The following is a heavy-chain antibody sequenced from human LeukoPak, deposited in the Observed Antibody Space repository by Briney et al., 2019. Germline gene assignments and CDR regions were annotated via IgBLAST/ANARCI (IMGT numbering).Heavy chain of an antibody. CDR3: ASWGYCSSTSCNHFDY. CDR2: INSDGSST. Sequence: PGGSLRLSCAASGFTFSSYWMHWVRQAPGKGLVWVSRINSDGSSTSYADSVKGRFTISRDNAKNTLYLQMNSLRAEDTAVYYCASWGYCSSTSCNHFDYWGQGTLVTVSS. V-gene: IGHV3-74*01. J-gene: IGHJ4*02. CDR1: GFTFSSYW. D-gene: IGHD2-2*01.